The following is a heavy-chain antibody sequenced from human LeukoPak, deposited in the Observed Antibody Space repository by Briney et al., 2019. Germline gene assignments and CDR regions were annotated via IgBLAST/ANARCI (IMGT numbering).Heavy chain of an antibody. J-gene: IGHJ5*02. V-gene: IGHV4-34*01. CDR2: INHSGST. Sequence: SETLSLTCAVYGGSFSGYYWSWIRQPPGKGLEWIGEINHSGSTNYNPSLKSRVTISVDTSKNQFSLKLSSVTAADTAVYYCARGGRDGSGSYCKGWFDPWGQGTLVTVSS. CDR1: GGSFSGYY. CDR3: ARGGRDGSGSYCKGWFDP. D-gene: IGHD3-10*01.